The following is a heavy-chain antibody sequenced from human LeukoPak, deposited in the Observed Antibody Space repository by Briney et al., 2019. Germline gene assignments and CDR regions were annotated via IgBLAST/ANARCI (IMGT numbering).Heavy chain of an antibody. D-gene: IGHD3-10*01. CDR1: GGSISITNYF. J-gene: IGHJ4*02. Sequence: SETLSLTCTVSGGSISITNYFWGWIRQPPGKGLEWIGSINYGGTTYYNPSLKSRVTISVDTSKNQFSLKLSSVTAVDTAVFYCAGQRAWFGEWAFEYWGQGTLVTVSS. CDR3: AGQRAWFGEWAFEY. V-gene: IGHV4-39*01. CDR2: INYGGTT.